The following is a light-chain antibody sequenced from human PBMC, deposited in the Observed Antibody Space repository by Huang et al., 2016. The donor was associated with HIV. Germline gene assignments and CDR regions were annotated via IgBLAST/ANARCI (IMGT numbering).Light chain of an antibody. Sequence: DIQMTQSPSSLSASLGDRVTITCRASQTISTSLNWFQQKPGKAPKLLISTASNLQSGVPSRFSGSGSGTDFTLTISSLQPEDFATYYCQQSYSTPRTFGQGTKVEIK. CDR2: TAS. CDR1: QTISTS. J-gene: IGKJ1*01. CDR3: QQSYSTPRT. V-gene: IGKV1-39*01.